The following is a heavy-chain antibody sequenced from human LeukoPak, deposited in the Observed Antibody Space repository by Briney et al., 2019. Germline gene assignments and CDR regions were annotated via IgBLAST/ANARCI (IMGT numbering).Heavy chain of an antibody. J-gene: IGHJ3*02. CDR3: ATSLKYSGSYSPYAFDI. D-gene: IGHD1-26*01. CDR2: IYYSGST. V-gene: IGHV4-31*03. CDR1: GGSISSGSYY. Sequence: PSQTLSLTYTVSGGSISSGSYYWSWIRQPAGKGLEWIGYIYYSGSTYYNPSLKSRVTISVDTSKNQFSLKLSSVTAADTAVYYCATSLKYSGSYSPYAFDIWGQGTMVTVSS.